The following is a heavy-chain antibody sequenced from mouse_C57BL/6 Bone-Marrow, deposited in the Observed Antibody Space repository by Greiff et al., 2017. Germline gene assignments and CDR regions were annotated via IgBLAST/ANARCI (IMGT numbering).Heavy chain of an antibody. V-gene: IGHV1-42*01. CDR1: GYSFTGYY. CDR2: INPSTGGT. CDR3: ARSNFFGYAFYYAMDY. D-gene: IGHD2-2*01. J-gene: IGHJ4*01. Sequence: VQLQQSGPELVKPGASVKISCKASGYSFTGYYMNWVKQSPEKSLEWIGEINPSTGGTTYNQKFKAKATLTVDKSSSTAYMQLKSLTSEDSAVYYCARSNFFGYAFYYAMDYWGQGTSVTVSS.